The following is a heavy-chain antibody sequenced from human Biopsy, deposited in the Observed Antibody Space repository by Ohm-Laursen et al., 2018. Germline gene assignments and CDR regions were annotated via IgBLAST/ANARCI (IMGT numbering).Heavy chain of an antibody. CDR1: GFTFSAPA. Sequence: LSLTCAASGFTFSAPAVHWVRQASGKGLEWVGRIRSKAKSYATAYAASVTGRFPISRDDSKNTTYLQINSLKTEDTAVFYCTLEGAGFDNWGQGTLVTVSS. CDR2: IRSKAKSYAT. D-gene: IGHD3-10*01. CDR3: TLEGAGFDN. V-gene: IGHV3-73*01. J-gene: IGHJ4*02.